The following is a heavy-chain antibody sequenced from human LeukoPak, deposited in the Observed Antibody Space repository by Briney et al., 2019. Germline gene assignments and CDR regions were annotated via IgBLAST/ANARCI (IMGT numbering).Heavy chain of an antibody. CDR3: ARRRITIFGVADGGYYFDY. D-gene: IGHD3-3*01. J-gene: IGHJ4*02. Sequence: SETLSLTCTVSGYSISSGYYWSWIRQPPGKGLEWIGSIYHSGSTYYNPSLKSRVTISVDTSKNQFSLKLSSVTAADTAVYYCARRRITIFGVADGGYYFDYWGQGTLVTVSS. CDR2: IYHSGST. V-gene: IGHV4-38-2*02. CDR1: GYSISSGYY.